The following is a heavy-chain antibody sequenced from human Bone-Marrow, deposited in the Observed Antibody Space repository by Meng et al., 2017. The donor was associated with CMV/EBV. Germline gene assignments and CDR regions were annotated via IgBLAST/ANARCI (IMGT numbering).Heavy chain of an antibody. V-gene: IGHV4-39*07. CDR1: GGSISSSSYY. J-gene: IGHJ4*02. D-gene: IGHD3-3*01. Sequence: SETLSLTCTVFGGSISSSSYYWGWIRQPPGKGLEWIGSIYYSGSTYYNPSLKSRVTISVDTSKKQFSLKLSSVTAADTDVYYCARVPSIRFHYFDYWGQGTLVTVSS. CDR3: ARVPSIRFHYFDY. CDR2: IYYSGST.